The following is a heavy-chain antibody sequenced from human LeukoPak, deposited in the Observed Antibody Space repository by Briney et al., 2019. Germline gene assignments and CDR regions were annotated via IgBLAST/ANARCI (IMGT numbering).Heavy chain of an antibody. CDR1: GGSFSGYY. D-gene: IGHD6-13*01. CDR3: ARKGPAAGLSRWFDP. Sequence: SETLSLTCAVYGGSFSGYYRSWIRQPPGKELEWIGEINHSGSTNYNPSLKSRVTISVDTSKNQFSLKLSSVTAADTAVYYCARKGPAAGLSRWFDPWGQGTLVTVSS. V-gene: IGHV4-34*01. J-gene: IGHJ5*02. CDR2: INHSGST.